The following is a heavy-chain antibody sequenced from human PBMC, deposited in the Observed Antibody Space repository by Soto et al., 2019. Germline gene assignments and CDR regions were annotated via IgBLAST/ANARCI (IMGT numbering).Heavy chain of an antibody. J-gene: IGHJ4*02. Sequence: QVQLVESGGGVVQPGRSLRLSCAASGFTFSSYAMHWVRQAPGKGLEWVAVISYDGSNKYYADSVKGRFTISRDNSKNTLYLQMNSLRAEDTAVYYCAKVGMITFGGVIVMLDYWGQGTLVTVSS. D-gene: IGHD3-16*02. CDR2: ISYDGSNK. CDR3: AKVGMITFGGVIVMLDY. CDR1: GFTFSSYA. V-gene: IGHV3-30*04.